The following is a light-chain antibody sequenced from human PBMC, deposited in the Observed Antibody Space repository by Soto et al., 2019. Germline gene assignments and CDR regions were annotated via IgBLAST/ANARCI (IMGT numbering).Light chain of an antibody. CDR1: QSLDKW. J-gene: IGKJ2*01. V-gene: IGKV1-5*01. CDR2: GAS. CDR3: QQYTRYPYT. Sequence: DIQMTQSPSTLSASVGDRVSISCRASQSLDKWLAWYQQKPGEAPKLLVSGASNLESGVSSRFTGSGSGTEFTLAISSLQPVDFATYYCQQYTRYPYTFGQGTKLEIK.